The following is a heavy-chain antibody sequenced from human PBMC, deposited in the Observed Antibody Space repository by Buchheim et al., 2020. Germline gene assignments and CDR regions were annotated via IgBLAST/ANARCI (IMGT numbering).Heavy chain of an antibody. CDR1: GFTFSSYA. D-gene: IGHD3-10*01. J-gene: IGHJ6*02. Sequence: QVQLVESGGGVVQPGRSLRLSCAASGFTFSSYAMHWVRQAPGKGLEWVAVISYDGSNKYYADSVKGRFTISRDNSKNTLYLQMNSLRAEDTAVYYCARDGRYYGSGSNYYYYYGMDVWGQVTT. CDR2: ISYDGSNK. V-gene: IGHV3-30-3*01. CDR3: ARDGRYYGSGSNYYYYYGMDV.